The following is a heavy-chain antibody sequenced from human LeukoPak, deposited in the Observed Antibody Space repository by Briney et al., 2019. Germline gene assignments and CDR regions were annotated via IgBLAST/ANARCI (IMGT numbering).Heavy chain of an antibody. CDR3: ARGSRYYDFWSGYYFSGVGNAFDI. CDR2: INHGEST. V-gene: IGHV4-34*01. J-gene: IGHJ3*02. CDR1: GGSFSGYS. Sequence: NPSETLSLTCAVYGGSFSGYSWSWFRQPPGKGLEWFGEINHGESTNYNPSLKSRVTISVDTSKNQFSLKLSSVTAADTAVYYCARGSRYYDFWSGYYFSGVGNAFDIWGQGTMVTVSS. D-gene: IGHD3-3*01.